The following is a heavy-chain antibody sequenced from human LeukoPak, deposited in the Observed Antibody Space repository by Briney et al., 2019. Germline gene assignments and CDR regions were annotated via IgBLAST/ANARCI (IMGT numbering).Heavy chain of an antibody. Sequence: PSETLSLTCTVSGGSISSGGYYWSWIRQHPGKGLEWIGYIYYSGSTYYNPSLKRRVTISVDTSKNQFSLKLSSVTAADTAVYYCCMMGRQLWLEFDYWGQGTLVTVSS. J-gene: IGHJ4*02. CDR1: GGSISSGGYY. CDR3: CMMGRQLWLEFDY. V-gene: IGHV4-31*03. D-gene: IGHD5-18*01. CDR2: IYYSGST.